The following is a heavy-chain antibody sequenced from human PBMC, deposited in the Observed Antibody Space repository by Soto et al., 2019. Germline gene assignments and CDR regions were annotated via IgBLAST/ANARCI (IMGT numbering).Heavy chain of an antibody. CDR2: INPISGGT. D-gene: IGHD3-22*01. V-gene: IGHV1-2*02. CDR1: GYTFTDHY. Sequence: ASVKVSCKASGYTFTDHYLHWVRQPPGQGLEWMGWINPISGGTDYAQNFQGRVTMTRDTSISTAYMELSSLRSDDTAVYYCAREIYYYDSIGYYPPPGYWGRGTLVTVS. CDR3: AREIYYYDSIGYYPPPGY. J-gene: IGHJ4*02.